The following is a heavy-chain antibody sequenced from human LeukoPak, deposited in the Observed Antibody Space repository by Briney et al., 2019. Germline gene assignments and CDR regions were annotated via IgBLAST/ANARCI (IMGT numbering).Heavy chain of an antibody. CDR3: ASVPVPGLSGYSSVDS. D-gene: IGHD5-12*01. CDR1: GGSISSSYYN. CDR2: IWHSGST. V-gene: IGHV4-39*01. Sequence: PSETLSLTCTVSGGSISSSYYNWGLIRQPPGKGLEWIGTIWHSGSTYYNASLESRVTITVDTSKNLFSLNLRSVTAADTAVYYRASVPVPGLSGYSSVDSWGQGIFVTVPS. J-gene: IGHJ4*02.